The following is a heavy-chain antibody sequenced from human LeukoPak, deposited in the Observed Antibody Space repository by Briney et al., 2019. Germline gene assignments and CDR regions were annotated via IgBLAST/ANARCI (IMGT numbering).Heavy chain of an antibody. Sequence: GGSLRLSCAASGFTFSGYAMHWVRQAPGRGLEWVSVISYDGSQKYYTDSVKGRFTISRDNSKNTLYLQMDSLRAEDTAVYYCASRIVPDIDYWGQGTLVTVSS. CDR3: ASRIVPDIDY. CDR1: GFTFSGYA. CDR2: ISYDGSQK. D-gene: IGHD1-26*01. J-gene: IGHJ4*02. V-gene: IGHV3-30-3*01.